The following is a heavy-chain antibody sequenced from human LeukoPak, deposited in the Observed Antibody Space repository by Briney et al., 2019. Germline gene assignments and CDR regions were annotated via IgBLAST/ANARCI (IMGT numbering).Heavy chain of an antibody. V-gene: IGHV3-23*01. CDR3: AKDHDFWSGYSS. J-gene: IGHJ4*02. Sequence: GGSLRLSCAASGFTFSSYAMSWVRQAPGKGLEWVSAISGSGGSTYYADSVKGRFTISRDNSKNTLYPQMNSLRAEDTAVYYCAKDHDFWSGYSSWGQGTLVTVSS. D-gene: IGHD3-3*01. CDR2: ISGSGGST. CDR1: GFTFSSYA.